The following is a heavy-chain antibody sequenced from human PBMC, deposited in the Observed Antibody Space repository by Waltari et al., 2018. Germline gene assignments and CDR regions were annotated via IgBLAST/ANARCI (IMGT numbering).Heavy chain of an antibody. CDR1: GFAFRHYG. D-gene: IGHD6-19*01. V-gene: IGHV3-30*02. J-gene: IGHJ3*01. CDR3: WAVSDGFYL. CDR2: IRYDGSDK. Sequence: QVQLVESGGGVVQPGGSLRLSWDASGFAFRHYGMHWVRQAPGKVLEWLAFIRYDGSDKYYAESVKGRFTISRDNSQNTVYLQMNSQREDETAVYYCWAVSDGFYLWGQGTRVTVSS.